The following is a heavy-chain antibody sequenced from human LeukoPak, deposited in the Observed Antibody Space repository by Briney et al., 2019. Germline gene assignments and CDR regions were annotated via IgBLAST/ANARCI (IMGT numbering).Heavy chain of an antibody. D-gene: IGHD3-22*01. CDR1: GVTFSSYA. CDR3: AKGNYYDSSGYYYFDY. CDR2: ISGSGGST. V-gene: IGHV3-23*01. J-gene: IGHJ4*02. Sequence: PGGSLRLSCAATGVTFSSYAMSWVRQAPGKGLEWVSAISGSGGSTYYADSVKGRFTISRDNSKNTLYVQMNSLRAEDTAVYYCAKGNYYDSSGYYYFDYWGQGTLVTVSS.